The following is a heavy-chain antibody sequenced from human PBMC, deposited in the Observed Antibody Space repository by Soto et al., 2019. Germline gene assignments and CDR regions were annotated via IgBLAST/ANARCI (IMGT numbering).Heavy chain of an antibody. CDR3: AREGLVGATKFDY. Sequence: PSETLSLTCAVYGGSFSGYYWSWIRQPPGKGLEWIGEINHSGSTNYNPSLKSRVTISVDTSKNQFSLKLSSVTAVDTAVYYCAREGLVGATKFDYWGQGTLVTVSS. CDR1: GGSFSGYY. CDR2: INHSGST. D-gene: IGHD1-26*01. J-gene: IGHJ4*02. V-gene: IGHV4-34*01.